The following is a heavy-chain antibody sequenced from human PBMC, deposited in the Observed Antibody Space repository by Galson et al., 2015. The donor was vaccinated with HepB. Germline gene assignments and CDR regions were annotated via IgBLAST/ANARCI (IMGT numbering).Heavy chain of an antibody. V-gene: IGHV3-33*01. CDR3: ARGITPFLLRCGFDY. Sequence: SLRLSCAASGFTFSSYGMHWVRQAPGKGLEWVAVIWYDGSNKYYADSVKGRFTISRDNSKNTLYLQMNSLRAEDTAVYYCARGITPFLLRCGFDYWGQGTLVTVSS. J-gene: IGHJ4*02. CDR1: GFTFSSYG. D-gene: IGHD3-10*01. CDR2: IWYDGSNK.